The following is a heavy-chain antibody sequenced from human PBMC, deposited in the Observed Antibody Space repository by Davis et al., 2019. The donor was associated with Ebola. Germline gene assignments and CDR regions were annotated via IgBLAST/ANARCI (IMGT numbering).Heavy chain of an antibody. J-gene: IGHJ6*02. CDR2: IYPGDSDT. D-gene: IGHD4-17*01. V-gene: IGHV5-51*01. Sequence: GGSLRLSCKGSGYSFTSYWIDWVRQMPGKGLEWMGIIYPGDSDTRYSPSFQGQVTISADKSISTAYLQWSSLKASDTAIYYCARHRVMTTVTTNYYYYGMDVWGQGTTVTVSS. CDR3: ARHRVMTTVTTNYYYYGMDV. CDR1: GYSFTSYW.